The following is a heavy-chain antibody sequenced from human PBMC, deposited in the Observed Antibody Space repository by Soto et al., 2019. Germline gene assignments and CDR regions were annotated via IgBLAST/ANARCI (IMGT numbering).Heavy chain of an antibody. J-gene: IGHJ5*02. CDR3: ARDLHYGSGSYPNWFDP. CDR1: GGSFSGYY. CDR2: INHSGST. D-gene: IGHD3-10*01. Sequence: PSETLSLTCAVYGGSFSGYYWSWIRQPPGKGLEWIGEINHSGSTNYNPSLKSRVTISVDTSKNQFSLKLSSVTAADTAVYYCARDLHYGSGSYPNWFDPWGQGTLVTVSS. V-gene: IGHV4-34*01.